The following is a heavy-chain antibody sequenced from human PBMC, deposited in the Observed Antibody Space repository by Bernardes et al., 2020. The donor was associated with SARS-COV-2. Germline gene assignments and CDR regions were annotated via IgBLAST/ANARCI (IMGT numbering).Heavy chain of an antibody. V-gene: IGHV7-4-1*02. D-gene: IGHD4-17*01. CDR2: INTNTGNP. J-gene: IGHJ6*02. CDR3: ARFVDYGDLQRVYYYGMDV. CDR1: GYTFTSYA. Sequence: ASVKVSCKASGYTFTSYAMNWVRQAPGQGLEWMGWINTNTGNPTYAQGFTGRFVFSLDTSVSTAYLQISSLKAEDTAVYYCARFVDYGDLQRVYYYGMDVWGQGTTVTVSS.